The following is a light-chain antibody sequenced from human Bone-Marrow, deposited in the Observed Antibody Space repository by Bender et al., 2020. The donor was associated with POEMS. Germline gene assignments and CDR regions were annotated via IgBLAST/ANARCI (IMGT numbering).Light chain of an antibody. CDR1: KLGDKY. J-gene: IGLJ2*01. Sequence: SYGPTQPPSVSVSPGQTASITCSGDKLGDKYACWYQQKPGQSPVLVIYQDKRRPSGIPERFSGSNSGNTATLTISGTQAMDEGDYYCQAWERSVVFGGGTKLTVL. V-gene: IGLV3-1*01. CDR2: QDK. CDR3: QAWERSVV.